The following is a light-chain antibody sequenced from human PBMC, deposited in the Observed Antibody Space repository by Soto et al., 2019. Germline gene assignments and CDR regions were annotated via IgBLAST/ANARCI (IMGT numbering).Light chain of an antibody. J-gene: IGKJ2*01. CDR1: QSVRSTF. CDR2: GAS. Sequence: EVVLTQSPGTLSLSPGERVTLSCRTSQSVRSTFLAWYQQKPGQAPRPLIYGASTTATGIPDRFSGSGSGTDFTLTISRLEPEDFAVYYCQQYDTSPPTYTFGQGTKLEIK. V-gene: IGKV3-20*01. CDR3: QQYDTSPPTYT.